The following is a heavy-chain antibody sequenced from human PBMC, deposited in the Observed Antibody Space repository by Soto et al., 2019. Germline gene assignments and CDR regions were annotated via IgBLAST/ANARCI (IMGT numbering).Heavy chain of an antibody. CDR1: GYSFTNNW. D-gene: IGHD6-13*01. V-gene: IGHV5-51*01. CDR3: ARHTGVAEDGGD. J-gene: IGHJ1*01. Sequence: PVEPQQNPSKGSGYSFTNNWIGWVGDMPGKGLEWMGVIYPRVSDTRYRPSFQGQVAISADKSINTAFLQWRRVKASATAMYYCARHTGVAEDGGDWGQGTLVSVSS. CDR2: IYPRVSDT.